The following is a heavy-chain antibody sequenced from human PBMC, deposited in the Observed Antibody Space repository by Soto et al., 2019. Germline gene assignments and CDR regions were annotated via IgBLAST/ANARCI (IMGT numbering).Heavy chain of an antibody. Sequence: PGRPLRLSWAASGCTCSNLCMSWIRQAQGKGLEWVANIKGDGTEIYYVDSVKGRFTISRDNSRNTLFLHMNSLRADDTAVYHCAKDPNGDYVGAFDSWGQGTLVIVSS. J-gene: IGHJ4*02. CDR1: GCTCSNLC. CDR2: IKGDGTEI. D-gene: IGHD4-17*01. CDR3: AKDPNGDYVGAFDS. V-gene: IGHV3-7*05.